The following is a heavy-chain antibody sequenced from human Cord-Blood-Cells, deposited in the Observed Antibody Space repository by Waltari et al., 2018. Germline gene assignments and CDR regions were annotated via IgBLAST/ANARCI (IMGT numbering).Heavy chain of an antibody. CDR3: VRARRGVDTAMIYAFDI. V-gene: IGHV1-69*09. D-gene: IGHD5-18*01. CDR1: GGTFSSYA. Sequence: QVQLVQSGAEVKKPGSSVKVSCKASGGTFSSYAISWVRQAPGQGLEWMGRIIPILGIANYAQKFQGRVTITADKSTSTAYMELSSLRSEDTAVYYCVRARRGVDTAMIYAFDIWGQGTMVTVSS. J-gene: IGHJ3*02. CDR2: IIPILGIA.